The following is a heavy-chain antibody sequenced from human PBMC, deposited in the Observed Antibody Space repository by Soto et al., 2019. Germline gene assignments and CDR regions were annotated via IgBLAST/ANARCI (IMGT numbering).Heavy chain of an antibody. CDR2: FDPEDGET. V-gene: IGHV1-24*01. D-gene: IGHD6-19*01. J-gene: IGHJ6*02. CDR3: ATVRGGGQWLRANYYGMDV. CDR1: GYTLTELS. Sequence: GASVKVSCKVSGYTLTELSMHWVRQAPGKGLEWMGGFDPEDGETIYAQKFQGRVTMTEDTSTDTAYMELSSLRSEDTAVYYCATVRGGGQWLRANYYGMDVWGQGTTVTVSS.